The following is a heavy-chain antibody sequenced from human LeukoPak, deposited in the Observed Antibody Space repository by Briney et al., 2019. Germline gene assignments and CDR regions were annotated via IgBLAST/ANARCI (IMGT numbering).Heavy chain of an antibody. Sequence: SETLSLTCTVSGGSISSYYWSWIRQPPGKGLEWIGYIYYSGSTNYNPSLKSRVTISVDTSKNQFSLTLSSVTAADTAVYYCARQLYNWDFYGMDVWGQGTTVTVSS. CDR1: GGSISSYY. CDR3: ARQLYNWDFYGMDV. D-gene: IGHD1-20*01. CDR2: IYYSGST. J-gene: IGHJ6*02. V-gene: IGHV4-59*08.